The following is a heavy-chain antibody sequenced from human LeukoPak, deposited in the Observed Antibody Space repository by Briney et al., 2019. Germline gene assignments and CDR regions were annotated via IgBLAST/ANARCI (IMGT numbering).Heavy chain of an antibody. CDR1: GGSINGYY. CDR3: ARSGGGYDILTGYYVKDAFDI. CDR2: ISYTGST. D-gene: IGHD3-9*01. V-gene: IGHV4-59*01. J-gene: IGHJ3*02. Sequence: SETLSLTCTVSGGSINGYYWNWIRQPPGKVLEWIGFISYTGSTNYNPSLKSRVTISVDTSKNQFSLNLNSVTAADTAVYYCARSGGGYDILTGYYVKDAFDIWGQGTMVTVSS.